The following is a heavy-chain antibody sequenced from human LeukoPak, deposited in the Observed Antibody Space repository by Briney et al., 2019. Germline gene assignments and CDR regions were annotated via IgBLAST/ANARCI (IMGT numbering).Heavy chain of an antibody. Sequence: SETLSLTCAVYGGSFSGYYWSWIRQPPGKGLEWIGEINHSGSTNYNPSLKSRVTISVDTSKNQFSLKLSSVTAADTAVYYCARGPDYGDSSDAFDIWGQGTMVTVSS. D-gene: IGHD4-17*01. CDR1: GGSFSGYY. J-gene: IGHJ3*02. CDR3: ARGPDYGDSSDAFDI. CDR2: INHSGST. V-gene: IGHV4-34*01.